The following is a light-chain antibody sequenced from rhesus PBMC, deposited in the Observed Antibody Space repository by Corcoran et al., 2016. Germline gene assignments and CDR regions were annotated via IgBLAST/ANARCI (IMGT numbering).Light chain of an antibody. CDR1: QSISSW. V-gene: IGKV1-22*01. Sequence: DIQMTQSPSSLSASVGDTVTITCRASQSISSWLAWYQQKPGKAPKLLIYKASSLQSGVPSRFSGSGSGTDFTLPISSLQSEDFATYYCQQYSSSPRYSFGQGTKVEIK. CDR2: KAS. CDR3: QQYSSSPRYS. J-gene: IGKJ2*01.